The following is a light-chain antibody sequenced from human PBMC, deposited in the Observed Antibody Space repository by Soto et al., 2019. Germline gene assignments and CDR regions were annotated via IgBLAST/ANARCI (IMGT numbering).Light chain of an antibody. CDR1: QTISGW. Sequence: DLPIAQAPSTLSASVGDTVTLPCRASQTISGWLAWYQQRPGKAPNLLIFDASTLESGVPSRFSGSGSGTTFTLTISSLQSDDFATYYCLQYNGYYRTFGQGTKVDIK. V-gene: IGKV1-5*01. J-gene: IGKJ1*01. CDR2: DAS. CDR3: LQYNGYYRT.